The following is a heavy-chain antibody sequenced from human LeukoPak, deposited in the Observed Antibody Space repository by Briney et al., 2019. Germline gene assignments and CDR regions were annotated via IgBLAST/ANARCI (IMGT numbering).Heavy chain of an antibody. J-gene: IGHJ5*02. CDR1: GGSFSGYY. V-gene: IGHV4-34*01. Sequence: SETLSLTCAVYGGSFSGYYWSWIRQPPGKGLEWIGEINHSGSTNYNPSLKSRVTISVDTSKNQFSLKLSSVTAADTAVYYCARVIWELAQLPNWFDPWGQGTLVTVSS. CDR2: INHSGST. D-gene: IGHD1-26*01. CDR3: ARVIWELAQLPNWFDP.